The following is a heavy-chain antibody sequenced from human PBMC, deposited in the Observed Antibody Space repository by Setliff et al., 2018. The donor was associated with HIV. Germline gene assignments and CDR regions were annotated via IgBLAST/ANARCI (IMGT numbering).Heavy chain of an antibody. D-gene: IGHD6-25*01. V-gene: IGHV2-5*02. CDR1: GFSLTTGGMG. J-gene: IGHJ4*02. CDR2: IYWDDDK. CDR3: AHRPSSGFYQNYFDY. Sequence: SCPTLVNPTQTLTLTCTFSGFSLTTGGMGVGWIRQPPGGALEWLALIYWDDDKLFNPSLKYRLTITKDTSRNQVVLTMSEMDALDTATYYCAHRPSSGFYQNYFDYWGQGVVVTVSS.